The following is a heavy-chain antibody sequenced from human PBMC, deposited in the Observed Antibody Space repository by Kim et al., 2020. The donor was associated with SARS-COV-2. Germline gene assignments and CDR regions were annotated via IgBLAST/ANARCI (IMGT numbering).Heavy chain of an antibody. D-gene: IGHD3-22*01. CDR1: GGTFSSYA. V-gene: IGHV1-69*13. Sequence: SVKVSCKASGGTFSSYAISWVRQAPGQGLEWMGGIIPIFGTANYAQKFQGRVTITADESTSTAYMELSSLRSEDTAVYYCASRYYYDSSGYYKAYYYYGMDVWGQGTPVTVSS. J-gene: IGHJ6*02. CDR3: ASRYYYDSSGYYKAYYYYGMDV. CDR2: IIPIFGTA.